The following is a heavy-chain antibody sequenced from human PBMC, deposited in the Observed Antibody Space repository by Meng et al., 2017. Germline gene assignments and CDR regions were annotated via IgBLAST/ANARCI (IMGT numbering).Heavy chain of an antibody. V-gene: IGHV1-69*05. CDR2: IIPIFGTA. CDR1: GGTFSSYA. D-gene: IGHD3-10*01. J-gene: IGHJ4*02. CDR3: VLWFGELSFDY. Sequence: QGQLVQSGAGVKKPGSSVKVSCKASGGTFSSYAISWVRQAPGQGLEWMGGIIPIFGTANYAQKFQGRVTITTDTSMSTAYMELRSLRSDDTAVYYCVLWFGELSFDYWGQGTLVTVSS.